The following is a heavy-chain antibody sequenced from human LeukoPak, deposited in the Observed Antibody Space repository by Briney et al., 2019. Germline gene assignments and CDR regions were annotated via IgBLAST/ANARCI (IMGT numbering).Heavy chain of an antibody. CDR1: GFTVSSKY. CDR3: ARAVSNDYAAY. V-gene: IGHV3-53*01. D-gene: IGHD4-17*01. J-gene: IGHJ4*02. Sequence: PGGSLRLSCAASGFTVSSKYMSWVRQAPGKGLEWVSIIYNGGSTYYSDSVKGRFTISRDNSKNTLYLQMNSLRAEDTAVYYCARAVSNDYAAYWGQGTLVTVSS. CDR2: IYNGGST.